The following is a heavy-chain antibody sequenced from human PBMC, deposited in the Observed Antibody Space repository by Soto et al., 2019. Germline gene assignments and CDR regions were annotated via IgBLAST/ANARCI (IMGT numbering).Heavy chain of an antibody. V-gene: IGHV4-31*03. CDR1: GGSISSGGYY. D-gene: IGHD6-6*01. J-gene: IGHJ6*02. CDR2: NYYSGIT. CDR3: ARGSSIAGLYYGMDV. Sequence: QVQLQESGPGLVKPSQTLSLTCTVSGGSISSGGYYWTWIRQHPGKGLEWIGYNYYSGITYYNPSLKSRVTTSLATPKNQFSLKLSSVTAADTAVYYCARGSSIAGLYYGMDVWGQGTTVTVSS.